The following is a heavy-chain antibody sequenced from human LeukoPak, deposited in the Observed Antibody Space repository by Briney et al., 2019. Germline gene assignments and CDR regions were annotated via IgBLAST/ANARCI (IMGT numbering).Heavy chain of an antibody. V-gene: IGHV3-30*03. Sequence: GGSLRLSCAASGFIFSSYGMHWVRQAPGKGLEWVAVISSDGSNEYYADSVKGRFTISRDNAKNSLYLQMNSLRAEDTAVYYCARGAVEMATICDYWGQGTLVTVSS. CDR3: ARGAVEMATICDY. D-gene: IGHD5-24*01. CDR1: GFIFSSYG. J-gene: IGHJ4*02. CDR2: ISSDGSNE.